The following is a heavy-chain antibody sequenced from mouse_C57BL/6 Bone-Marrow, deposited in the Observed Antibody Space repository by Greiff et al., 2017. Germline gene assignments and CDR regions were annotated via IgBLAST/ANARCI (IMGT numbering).Heavy chain of an antibody. CDR2: ISDGGSYT. CDR3: ARDRGQLRPPYYAMDY. CDR1: GFTFSSYA. D-gene: IGHD3-2*02. Sequence: EVQGVESGGGLVKPGGSLKLSCAASGFTFSSYAMSWVRQTPEKRLEWVATISDGGSYTYYPDNVKGRFTISRDNAKNNLYLQMSHLKSEDTAMYYCARDRGQLRPPYYAMDYWGQGTSVTVSS. J-gene: IGHJ4*01. V-gene: IGHV5-4*01.